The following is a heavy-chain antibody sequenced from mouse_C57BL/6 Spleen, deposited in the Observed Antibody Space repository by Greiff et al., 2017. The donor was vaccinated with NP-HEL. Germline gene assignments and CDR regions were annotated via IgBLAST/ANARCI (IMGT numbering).Heavy chain of an antibody. V-gene: IGHV1-69*01. J-gene: IGHJ4*01. CDR1: GYTFTSYW. CDR2: IDPSDSYT. CDR3: ARRWDYGSSYDYAMDY. Sequence: QVQLQQPGAELVMPGASVKLSCKASGYTFTSYWMHWVKQRPGQGLEWIGEIDPSDSYTNYNQKFKGKSTLTVDKSSSTAYMQLSSLTSEDSAVYYCARRWDYGSSYDYAMDYWGQGTSVTVSS. D-gene: IGHD1-1*01.